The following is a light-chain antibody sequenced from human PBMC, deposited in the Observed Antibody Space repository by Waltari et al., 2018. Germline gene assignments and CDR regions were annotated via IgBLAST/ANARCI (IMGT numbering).Light chain of an antibody. CDR3: CSYAGSDIYAV. CDR1: SSAVGAYDY. Sequence: QSALTHPASVSGSPGQSITISCTGTSSAVGAYDYVSWSQQHPGKAPKLMIYDVTKRPSGVSFRFAASKSGNTASLTISGLQADDEADYYCCSYAGSDIYAVFGGGTKLTVL. V-gene: IGLV2-23*02. J-gene: IGLJ2*01. CDR2: DVT.